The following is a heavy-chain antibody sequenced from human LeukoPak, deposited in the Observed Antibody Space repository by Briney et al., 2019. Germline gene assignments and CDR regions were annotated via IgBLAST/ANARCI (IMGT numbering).Heavy chain of an antibody. CDR2: ISHEGSVK. CDR1: GFSFGSYG. J-gene: IGHJ4*02. V-gene: IGHV3-30*03. Sequence: GGSLRLSCAASGFSFGSYGMHWVRQAPGKGLEWLAVISHEGSVKFHADSVRGRFTISRDNSKNMVYLQINSLRAEDTAVYYCARTREQWQVLDYWGQGTLVTVSS. D-gene: IGHD6-19*01. CDR3: ARTREQWQVLDY.